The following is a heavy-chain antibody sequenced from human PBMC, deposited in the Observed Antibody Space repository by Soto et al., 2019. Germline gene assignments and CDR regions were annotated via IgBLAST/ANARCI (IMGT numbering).Heavy chain of an antibody. CDR1: GGSFSGYY. Sequence: SETLSLTCAVYGGSFSGYYWSWIRQPPGKGLEWIGEINHSGSTNYNPSLKSRVTISVDTSKNQFSLKLSSVTTADTAVYYCARGPGAAYYYYGMDVWGQGTTVTVS. D-gene: IGHD3-10*01. CDR3: ARGPGAAYYYYGMDV. J-gene: IGHJ6*02. CDR2: INHSGST. V-gene: IGHV4-34*01.